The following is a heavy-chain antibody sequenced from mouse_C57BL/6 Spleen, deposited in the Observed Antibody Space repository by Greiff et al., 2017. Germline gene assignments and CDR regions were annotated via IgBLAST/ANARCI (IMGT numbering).Heavy chain of an antibody. V-gene: IGHV6-3*01. CDR1: GFTFSNYW. J-gene: IGHJ2*01. Sequence: DVKLQESGGGLVQPGGSMKLSCVASGFTFSNYWMNWVRQSPEKGLEWVAQIRLKSDNYATHYAESVKGRFTISRDDSKSSVYLQMNNLRAEDTGIYYCTGSIYYDYDGYFDYWGQGTTLTVSS. CDR3: TGSIYYDYDGYFDY. CDR2: IRLKSDNYAT. D-gene: IGHD2-4*01.